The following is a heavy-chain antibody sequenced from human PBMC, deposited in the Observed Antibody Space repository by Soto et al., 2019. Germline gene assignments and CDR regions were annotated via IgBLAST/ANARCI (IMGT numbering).Heavy chain of an antibody. D-gene: IGHD4-17*01. Sequence: DVQLVESGGGLVQPGGSRRLSCAASGFPFSSYPMNWVPRAQGKGLEWVFFISASSSTLYYADSVKGRFTISRDNTKNSLFLEMNSLRAEDTAFYYCARASLMTTIFDYWGQGAQVTVSA. CDR1: GFPFSSYP. CDR3: ARASLMTTIFDY. V-gene: IGHV3-48*01. J-gene: IGHJ4*02. CDR2: ISASSSTL.